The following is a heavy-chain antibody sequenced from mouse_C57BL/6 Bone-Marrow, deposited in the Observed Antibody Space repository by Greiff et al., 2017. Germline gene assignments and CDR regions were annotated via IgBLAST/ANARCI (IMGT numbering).Heavy chain of an antibody. CDR1: GYSITSGYY. V-gene: IGHV3-6*01. J-gene: IGHJ1*03. CDR3: AREGYFWYFDV. Sequence: VQLQESGPGLVKPSQSLSLTCSVTGYSITSGYYWNWIRQFPGNKLEWMGYISYDGSNNYNPSLKTRIALTRDTSKKQFFLKLNSVTTEDTATYYCAREGYFWYFDVWGTGTTVTVSS. CDR2: ISYDGSN. D-gene: IGHD3-1*01.